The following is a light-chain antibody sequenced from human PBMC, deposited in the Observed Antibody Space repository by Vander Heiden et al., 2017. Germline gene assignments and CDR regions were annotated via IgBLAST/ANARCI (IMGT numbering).Light chain of an antibody. CDR1: QGISSY. J-gene: IGKJ2*01. CDR2: AAS. CDR3: QQDDSYPPYT. Sequence: AIRMTQSPSSFSASTGDRVTITCRASQGISSYLAWYQQKPGKAPKLLIYAASTLQSGVPSRFSGSGYGTDFTLTISCLQSEDFATYYCQQDDSYPPYTFGQGTKMEIK. V-gene: IGKV1-8*01.